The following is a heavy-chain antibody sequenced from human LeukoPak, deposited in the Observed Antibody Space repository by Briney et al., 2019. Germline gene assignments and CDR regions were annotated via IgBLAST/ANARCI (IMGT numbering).Heavy chain of an antibody. V-gene: IGHV4-59*08. CDR1: GASTSSFS. Sequence: PSETLSLTCTVSGASTSSFSWSWIRQPLGKGLEWIGYIHYSGSTNYNSSLKSRVTISVDTSKNQFSLKLSSVTAADTAVYYCARHGGETIVATILHAFDIWGQGTMVTVSS. J-gene: IGHJ3*02. CDR2: IHYSGST. CDR3: ARHGGETIVATILHAFDI. D-gene: IGHD5-12*01.